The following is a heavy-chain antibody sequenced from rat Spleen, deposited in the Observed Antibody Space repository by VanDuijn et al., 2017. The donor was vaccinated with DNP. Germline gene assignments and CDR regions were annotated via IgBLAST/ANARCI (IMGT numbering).Heavy chain of an antibody. V-gene: IGHV2-6*01. CDR2: MSSGGST. J-gene: IGHJ4*01. Sequence: QVRLRGSGPGLVQPSHTLSLTCTVPGFSLSSYTITWVRQPPGKGLEWIAAMSSGGSTYYNSALKSRLSISRDTSKSQVFLKMNSLETEDTAMYFCARNYGLMDAWGQGTSVTVSS. CDR3: ARNYGLMDA. D-gene: IGHD1-11*01. CDR1: GFSLSSYT.